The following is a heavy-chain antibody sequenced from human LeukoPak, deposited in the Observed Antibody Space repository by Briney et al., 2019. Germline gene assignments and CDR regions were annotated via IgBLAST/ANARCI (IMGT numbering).Heavy chain of an antibody. Sequence: PSETLSLTCTVSGGSISSSSYYWGWIRQPPGKGLEWIGEINHSGSTNYNPSLKSRVTISVDTSKNQFSLKLSSVTAADTAVYYCTRDGYYYDSSGYNWGQGTLVTVSS. J-gene: IGHJ4*02. CDR1: GGSISSSSYY. V-gene: IGHV4-39*07. CDR2: INHSGST. CDR3: TRDGYYYDSSGYN. D-gene: IGHD3-22*01.